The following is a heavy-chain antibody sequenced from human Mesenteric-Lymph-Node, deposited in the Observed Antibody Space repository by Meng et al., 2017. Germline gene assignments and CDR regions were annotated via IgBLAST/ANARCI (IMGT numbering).Heavy chain of an antibody. D-gene: IGHD3-22*01. CDR1: GDIFSTYY. CDR2: IYPSRGTT. Sequence: ASVKVSCKASGDIFSTYYVHWVRQAPGQGLEWMGIIYPSRGTTNYAQKFQGRVTMTRDTSTSTVYMELSSLRSEDTAVYYCARGGYYYDSSGYYLYFDYWGQGTRVT. V-gene: IGHV1-46*01. J-gene: IGHJ4*02. CDR3: ARGGYYYDSSGYYLYFDY.